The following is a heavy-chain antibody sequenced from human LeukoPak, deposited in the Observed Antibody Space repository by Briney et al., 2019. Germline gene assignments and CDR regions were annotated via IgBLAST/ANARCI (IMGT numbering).Heavy chain of an antibody. CDR2: IKSKTDGGTI. CDR3: TTRLWRLRGRSIF. V-gene: IGHV3-15*01. D-gene: IGHD4-17*01. Sequence: MSGGSLRLSCAASGFNFSNAWMSWVRQAPGKGLEWVGRIKSKTDGGTIGFAAPVKGRFTISRDDSKNTLYLQMTSLKTEDTAVYYCTTRLWRLRGRSIFWGQGTLVTVSS. J-gene: IGHJ4*02. CDR1: GFNFSNAW.